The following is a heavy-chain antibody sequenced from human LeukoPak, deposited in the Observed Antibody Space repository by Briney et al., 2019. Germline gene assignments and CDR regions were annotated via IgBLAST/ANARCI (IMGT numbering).Heavy chain of an antibody. Sequence: SETLSLTCAVYGGSFSGYYWSWIRQSPRKGLEWIGEINESGSANYNPSLKSRVTISADTFKNQFSLKLTSVTAADTAVYYCARHASAYVRNFQYWGQGTLVTVSS. CDR1: GGSFSGYY. J-gene: IGHJ1*01. CDR2: INESGSA. CDR3: ARHASAYVRNFQY. D-gene: IGHD3-10*02. V-gene: IGHV4-34*01.